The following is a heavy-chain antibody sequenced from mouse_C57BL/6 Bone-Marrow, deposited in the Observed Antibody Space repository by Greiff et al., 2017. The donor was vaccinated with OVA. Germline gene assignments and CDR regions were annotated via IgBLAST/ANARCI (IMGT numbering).Heavy chain of an antibody. J-gene: IGHJ1*03. V-gene: IGHV5-6*01. CDR2: ISSGGSYT. CDR1: GFTFSSYG. Sequence: EMKLVESGGDLVKPGGSLKLSCAASGFTFSSYGMSWVRQTPDKRLEWVATISSGGSYTYYPDSVKGRFTISRDNATNTLYLQMSSLKSEDTAMYYCARHPFYYGSSYWYFDVWGTGTTVTVSS. CDR3: ARHPFYYGSSYWYFDV. D-gene: IGHD1-1*01.